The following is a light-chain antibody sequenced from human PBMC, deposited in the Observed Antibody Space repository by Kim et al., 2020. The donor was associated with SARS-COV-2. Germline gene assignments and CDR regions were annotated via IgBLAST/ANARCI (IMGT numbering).Light chain of an antibody. CDR2: GAS. CDR1: QSVSSNS. J-gene: IGKJ2*02. V-gene: IGKV3-20*01. Sequence: LSPVESATLSCRASQSVSSNSLAWYQQKPGQAPRLLIYGASSRATGIPDRFSGSGSGTDFTLTISRLDPEDFAVYYCQQYAGLPRTFGQGTKLEI. CDR3: QQYAGLPRT.